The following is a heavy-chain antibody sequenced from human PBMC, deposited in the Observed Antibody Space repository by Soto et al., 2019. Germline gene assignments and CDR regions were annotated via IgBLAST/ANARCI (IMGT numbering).Heavy chain of an antibody. V-gene: IGHV4-30-2*01. CDR2: IYHSGST. CDR1: GGSISSGGYS. CDR3: ARDRSTPYYYYGMDV. Sequence: PSETLSLTWAVSGGSISSGGYSWSWIRQPPGKGLEWIGYIYHSGSTNYNPSLKSRVTISVDKSKNQFSLKLSSVTAADTAVYYCARDRSTPYYYYGMDVWGQGTTVTVSS. D-gene: IGHD6-13*01. J-gene: IGHJ6*02.